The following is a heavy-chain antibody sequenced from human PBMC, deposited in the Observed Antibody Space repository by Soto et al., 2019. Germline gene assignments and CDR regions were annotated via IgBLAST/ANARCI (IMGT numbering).Heavy chain of an antibody. V-gene: IGHV4-4*02. CDR1: GASISGESNW. CDR3: ARDVRYPIARIDP. J-gene: IGHJ5*02. CDR2: IFHTGST. Sequence: QVQLQESGPGLVKPSGTLSLTGTISGASISGESNWWIWVRRPPGRGLDWIGQIFHTGSTIYNPSLKSRVTMSVDKSTNQFALRLSSVTVADTALYYCARDVRYPIARIDPWGQGTLVTVSS. D-gene: IGHD3-9*01.